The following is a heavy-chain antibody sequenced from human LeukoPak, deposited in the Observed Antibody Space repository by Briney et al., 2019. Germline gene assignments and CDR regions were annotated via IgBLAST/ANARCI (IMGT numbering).Heavy chain of an antibody. D-gene: IGHD3-10*01. V-gene: IGHV3-30*03. CDR3: ARNSGGRRYYFTE. CDR2: ISYDGSNK. CDR1: GFTFSSYG. J-gene: IGHJ4*02. Sequence: QPGGSLRLSCAASGFTFSSYGTPWVRQAPGKGLEWVAVISYDGSNKYYADSVKGRFTISRDNSKNTLYLQMNSLRAEDTAVYYCARNSGGRRYYFTEWGQGTLVTVSS.